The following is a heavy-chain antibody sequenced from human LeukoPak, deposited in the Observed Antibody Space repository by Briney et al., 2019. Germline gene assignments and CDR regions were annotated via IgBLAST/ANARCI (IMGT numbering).Heavy chain of an antibody. Sequence: PSQTLSLTCTVSGGSITSSSYYWSWIRQPAGKGLEWIGRIDTSGSTSYSPSLKSRVTMSLDTSKNQFSLKMSSVTAADTAVYYCARGEMRNGYSEAAFDIWGQGTMVTVSS. V-gene: IGHV4-61*02. CDR3: ARGEMRNGYSEAAFDI. D-gene: IGHD5-24*01. J-gene: IGHJ3*02. CDR2: IDTSGST. CDR1: GGSITSSSYY.